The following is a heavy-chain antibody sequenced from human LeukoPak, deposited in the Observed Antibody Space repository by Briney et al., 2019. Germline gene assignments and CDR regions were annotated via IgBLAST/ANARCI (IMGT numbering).Heavy chain of an antibody. CDR2: ISHDGSNK. CDR1: GFTFSSYG. CDR3: AKDPGGYSYGYFDY. Sequence: GRSLRLSCAASGFTFSSYGMHWVRQAPGKGLEWVAVISHDGSNKYYADSVKGRFTISRDNSKNTLYLQMNGLSAEDTAVYYCAKDPGGYSYGYFDYWGQGTLVTVSS. V-gene: IGHV3-30*18. D-gene: IGHD5-18*01. J-gene: IGHJ4*02.